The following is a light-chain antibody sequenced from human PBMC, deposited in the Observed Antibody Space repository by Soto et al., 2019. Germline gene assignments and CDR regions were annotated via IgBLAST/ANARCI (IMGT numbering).Light chain of an antibody. CDR2: GAS. Sequence: EVVMTQSPATLSASPGERVILSCRASQNIGSNLAWYQQRPGQAPRLLMYGASTRATETPARFSGSGSATDFTLTISSLQSEDFEVYYCQQYNNWPPYTFGHGTKLEIK. CDR3: QQYNNWPPYT. V-gene: IGKV3-15*01. CDR1: QNIGSN. J-gene: IGKJ2*01.